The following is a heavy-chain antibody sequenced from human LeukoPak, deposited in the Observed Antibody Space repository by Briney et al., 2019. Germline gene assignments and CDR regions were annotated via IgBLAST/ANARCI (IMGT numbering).Heavy chain of an antibody. CDR3: ARGDSSSWYTGGNWFDP. CDR2: INPNSGGT. Sequence: GASVKVSCKASGYTFTGYYMHWVRQAPGQGLEWMGWINPNSGGTNYAQKFQGRVTMTRDTSISTAYMELSRLRSDDTAVYYCARGDSSSWYTGGNWFDPWGQGTLVTVSS. J-gene: IGHJ5*02. CDR1: GYTFTGYY. D-gene: IGHD6-13*01. V-gene: IGHV1-2*02.